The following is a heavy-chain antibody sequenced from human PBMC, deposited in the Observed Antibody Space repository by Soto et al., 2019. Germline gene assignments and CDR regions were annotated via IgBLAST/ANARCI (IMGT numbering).Heavy chain of an antibody. D-gene: IGHD2-2*01. V-gene: IGHV4-31*03. CDR1: GGSISSGGYY. CDR3: ARGEVVVPHFDY. Sequence: TSETLSLTCTVSGGSISSGGYYWSWIRQHPGKGLEWIGYIYYSGSTYYNPSLKSRVTISVDTSKNQFSLKLSSVTAADTAVYYCARGEVVVPHFDYWGQGTLVTVSS. CDR2: IYYSGST. J-gene: IGHJ4*02.